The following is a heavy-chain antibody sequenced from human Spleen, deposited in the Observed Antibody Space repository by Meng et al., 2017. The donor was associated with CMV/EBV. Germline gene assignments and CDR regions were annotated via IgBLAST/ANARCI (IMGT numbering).Heavy chain of an antibody. D-gene: IGHD4-17*01. CDR2: IKGDGSEI. CDR3: ATSRFHGDFTDAVNI. V-gene: IGHV3-7*01. Sequence: GGSLRLSCVGSGFSFSRSWMNWVRQAPGKGLEWVANIKGDGSEIHYADSVKGRFTISRDNAKRSVYLQMNSLRPEDTAVYYCATSRFHGDFTDAVNIWGQGTLVTVSS. CDR1: GFSFSRSW. J-gene: IGHJ3*02.